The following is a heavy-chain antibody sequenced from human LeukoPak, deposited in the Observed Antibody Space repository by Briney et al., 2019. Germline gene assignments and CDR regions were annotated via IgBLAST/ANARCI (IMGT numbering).Heavy chain of an antibody. J-gene: IGHJ4*02. CDR1: GGSISSYY. D-gene: IGHD3-10*01. CDR2: IYYSGST. V-gene: IGHV4-59*01. Sequence: SETLSLTCTVSGGSISSYYWSWIRQPPGKGLEWIGYIYYSGSTNYNPSLKSRVTISVDTSKNQFSLKLSSVTAADTAVYFCAWGAGSYRYYYWGQGTLVTVSS. CDR3: AWGAGSYRYYY.